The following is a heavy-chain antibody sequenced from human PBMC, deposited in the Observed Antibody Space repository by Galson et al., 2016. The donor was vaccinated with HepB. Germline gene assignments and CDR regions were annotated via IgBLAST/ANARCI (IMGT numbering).Heavy chain of an antibody. CDR1: GFSVSDDY. V-gene: IGHV3-53*01. D-gene: IGHD3-16*01. CDR2: IYSDGRT. CDR3: ARDTSSNMRADW. J-gene: IGHJ4*02. Sequence: SLRLSCAGSGFSVSDDYMSWVRQAPGKGLEWVSIIYSDGRTYYADSVKGRFIISRDNSKNTLYLQMNSLSPDDTAVYYCARDTSSNMRADWWGQGTLVTVSS.